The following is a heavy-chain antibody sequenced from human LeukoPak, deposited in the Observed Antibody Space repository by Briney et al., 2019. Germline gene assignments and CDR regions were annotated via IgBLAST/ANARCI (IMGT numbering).Heavy chain of an antibody. CDR1: GFTVGTNY. J-gene: IGHJ3*01. CDR3: ARVLAVADVFDL. Sequence: PGGSLRLSCAASGFTVGTNYMSWVRQAPGRGLEWVSVVYSAGNTFYADSVKARFTISRDNAKNTLDLQMTSLRVEDTAIYSSARVLAVADVFDLWGQGTLVTVSS. CDR2: VYSAGNT. V-gene: IGHV3-66*01. D-gene: IGHD6-19*01.